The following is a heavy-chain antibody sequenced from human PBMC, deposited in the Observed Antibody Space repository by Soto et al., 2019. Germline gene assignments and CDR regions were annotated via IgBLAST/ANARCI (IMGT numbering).Heavy chain of an antibody. CDR1: GFTFSDYY. V-gene: IGHV3-11*01. CDR2: IGSSGSTI. CDR3: ARDPWVPAASTDY. Sequence: GGSLRLSCAASGFTFSDYYMSWIRQAPGKGLEWVSYIGSSGSTIYYADSVKGRFTISRDNAKNSLYLQMNSLRAEDTAVYYCARDPWVPAASTDYWGQGTLVTVSS. J-gene: IGHJ4*02. D-gene: IGHD2-2*01.